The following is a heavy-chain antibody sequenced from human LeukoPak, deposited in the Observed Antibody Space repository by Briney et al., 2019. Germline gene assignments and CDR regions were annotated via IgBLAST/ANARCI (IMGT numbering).Heavy chain of an antibody. J-gene: IGHJ6*03. D-gene: IGHD3-10*01. CDR1: GGSISSYY. V-gene: IGHV4-59*01. Sequence: SETLSLTCTVSGGSISSYYWSWIRQPPGKGLEWIGYIYYSGSTNYNPSLKSRVTISVDTSKNQFSLKLSSVTAADTAVYYCARTPGSGYYYYYYYMDVWGKGTTVTISS. CDR3: ARTPGSGYYYYYYYMDV. CDR2: IYYSGST.